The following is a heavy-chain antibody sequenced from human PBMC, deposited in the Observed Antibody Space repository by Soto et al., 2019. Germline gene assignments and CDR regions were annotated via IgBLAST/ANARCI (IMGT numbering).Heavy chain of an antibody. J-gene: IGHJ6*02. D-gene: IGHD3-10*01. V-gene: IGHV4-31*03. Sequence: QVQLQESGPGLVKPSQTLSLTCTVSGGSISSGGYYWSWIRQHPGKGLEWIGYIYYSGSTYYNPSLKSRVTISVDTSKNQFSLKLSSVTAADTAVYYWARDPLWFGEYYYGMDVWGQGTTVTVSS. CDR3: ARDPLWFGEYYYGMDV. CDR1: GGSISSGGYY. CDR2: IYYSGST.